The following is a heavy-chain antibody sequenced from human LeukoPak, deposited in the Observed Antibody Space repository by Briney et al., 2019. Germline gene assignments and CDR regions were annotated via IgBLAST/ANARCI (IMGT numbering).Heavy chain of an antibody. D-gene: IGHD4-17*01. CDR3: ARDANPSGDYVYHY. V-gene: IGHV4-59*01. J-gene: IGHJ4*02. Sequence: PAETLSLTCTVSGGSISNYYWSWIRQPPGKGLEWIGYIYYSGSTNYNPSLKSRVTISADTSKNLFSLNLSSVTAADTAVYYCARDANPSGDYVYHYWGQGALVTVSS. CDR2: IYYSGST. CDR1: GGSISNYY.